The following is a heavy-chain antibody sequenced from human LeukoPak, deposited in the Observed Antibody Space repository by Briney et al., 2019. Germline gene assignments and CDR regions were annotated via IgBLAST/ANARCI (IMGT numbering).Heavy chain of an antibody. CDR3: AKDRGGSGYDPSFDY. CDR1: GFTFDDYA. D-gene: IGHD5-12*01. Sequence: GRTLRLSCAASGFTFDDYAMHWVRQAPGKGLEWVSGISWNSGSIGYADSVKGRFTISRDNAKNSLYLQMNSLRAEDTALYYCAKDRGGSGYDPSFDYWGQGTLVTVSS. J-gene: IGHJ4*02. CDR2: ISWNSGSI. V-gene: IGHV3-9*01.